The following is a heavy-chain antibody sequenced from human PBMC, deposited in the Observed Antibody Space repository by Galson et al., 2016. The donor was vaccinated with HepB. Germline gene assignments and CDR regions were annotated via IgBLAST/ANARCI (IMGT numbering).Heavy chain of an antibody. J-gene: IGHJ6*02. V-gene: IGHV4-59*12. D-gene: IGHD2-2*01. CDR1: GGSIRSYY. Sequence: SETLSLTCNVSGGSIRSYYWSWIRQPPGKGLEWIAFMYYSGRTNYNPSLKSRVAISVDTSQNQFSLKLTSVTAADTAVYYCARGTAPAAQLGYYGMDVWGQGTTVTVSS. CDR2: MYYSGRT. CDR3: ARGTAPAAQLGYYGMDV.